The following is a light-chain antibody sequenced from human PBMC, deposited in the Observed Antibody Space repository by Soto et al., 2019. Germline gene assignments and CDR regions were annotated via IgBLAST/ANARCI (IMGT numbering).Light chain of an antibody. CDR2: DAS. Sequence: EIVLTQSPGTFSLSPGERATLSCRTSQTVSSTYFAWYQQRPGQAPRLLFSDASTRATGIPDRFSCSGSGRDFTLTISRLEPEDSAVYYCQQFGTSPITFGQGTRLEMK. J-gene: IGKJ5*01. V-gene: IGKV3-20*01. CDR3: QQFGTSPIT. CDR1: QTVSSTY.